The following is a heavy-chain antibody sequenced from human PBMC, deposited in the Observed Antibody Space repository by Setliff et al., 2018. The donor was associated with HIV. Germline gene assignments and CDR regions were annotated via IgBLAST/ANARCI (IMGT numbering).Heavy chain of an antibody. D-gene: IGHD2-8*01. CDR3: ARGAPYCNHGICHLFDY. Sequence: SETLSLTCAVYGESFSGYYWSWIRQPAGKGLEWLGEINHSGRAKYNPSLKSRASISADTSKNQFSLRLTSVTAADTAVYYCARGAPYCNHGICHLFDYWGHGNLDTVSS. J-gene: IGHJ4*01. V-gene: IGHV4-34*01. CDR1: GESFSGYY. CDR2: INHSGRA.